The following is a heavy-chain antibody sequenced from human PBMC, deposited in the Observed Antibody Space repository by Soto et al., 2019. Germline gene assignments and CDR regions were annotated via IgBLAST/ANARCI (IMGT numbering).Heavy chain of an antibody. J-gene: IGHJ6*02. Sequence: PGGSLRLSCAASGFTFSSYAMHWVRQAPGKGLEWVAVISYDGSNKYYADSVKGRFTISRDNSKNTLYLQMNSLRAEDTAVYYCRPLLYPFYYYGMDVWGQGTTVTVSS. CDR3: RPLLYPFYYYGMDV. CDR2: ISYDGSNK. CDR1: GFTFSSYA. V-gene: IGHV3-30-3*01. D-gene: IGHD2-2*02.